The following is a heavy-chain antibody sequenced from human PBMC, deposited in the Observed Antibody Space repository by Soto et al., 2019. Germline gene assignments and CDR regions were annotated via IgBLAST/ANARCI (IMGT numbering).Heavy chain of an antibody. J-gene: IGHJ3*02. CDR2: ISSNGGST. D-gene: IGHD3-3*01. CDR1: GFTFSSYA. V-gene: IGHV3-64D*08. CDR3: VKDGRTDFGVVFRAFDI. Sequence: GGSLRLSCSASGFTFSSYAMHWVRQAPGKGLEYVSAISSNGGSTYYADSVKGRFTISRDNSKNTLYLQMSSLRAEDTAVYYCVKDGRTDFGVVFRAFDIWGQGTMVTVSS.